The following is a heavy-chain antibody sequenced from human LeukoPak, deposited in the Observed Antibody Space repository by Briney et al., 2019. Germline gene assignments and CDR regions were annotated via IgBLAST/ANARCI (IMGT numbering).Heavy chain of an antibody. V-gene: IGHV1-69*13. CDR2: IIPIFGTA. CDR1: GGTFSSYA. D-gene: IGHD3-22*01. CDR3: ARDRRYYYDSSGYTDAFDI. Sequence: SVKVSCKASGGTFSSYAISWVRQAPGQGLEWMGGIIPIFGTANYAQKCQGRVTITADESTSTAYMELSSLRSEDTAVYYCARDRRYYYDSSGYTDAFDIWGQGTMVTVSS. J-gene: IGHJ3*02.